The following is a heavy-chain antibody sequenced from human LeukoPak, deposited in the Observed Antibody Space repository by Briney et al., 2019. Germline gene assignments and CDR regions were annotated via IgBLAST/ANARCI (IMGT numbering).Heavy chain of an antibody. D-gene: IGHD2-2*01. CDR2: ISSSSTYR. Sequence: GGSLRLSCAASGFSFSNYFMNWVRQAPGKGLEWVSSISSSSTYRYYADSVKGRFTISRDNAKNSLYLQMSSLTAEDTAVYYGARDDLPGTQGSAFDSWGQGTLVTVSS. J-gene: IGHJ4*02. CDR3: ARDDLPGTQGSAFDS. CDR1: GFSFSNYF. V-gene: IGHV3-21*01.